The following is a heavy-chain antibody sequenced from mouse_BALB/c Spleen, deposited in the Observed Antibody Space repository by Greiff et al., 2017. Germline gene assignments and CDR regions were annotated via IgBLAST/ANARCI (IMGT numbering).Heavy chain of an antibody. CDR3: TRGVGDGYYQAWFAY. CDR1: GFTFSSYT. J-gene: IGHJ3*01. V-gene: IGHV5-6-4*01. D-gene: IGHD2-3*01. CDR2: ISSGGSYT. Sequence: DVKLVESGGGLVKPGGSLKLSCAASGFTFSSYTMSWVRQTPEKRLEWVATISSGGSYTYYPDSVKGRFTISRDNAKNTLYLQMSSLKSEDTAMYYCTRGVGDGYYQAWFAYWGQGTLVTVSA.